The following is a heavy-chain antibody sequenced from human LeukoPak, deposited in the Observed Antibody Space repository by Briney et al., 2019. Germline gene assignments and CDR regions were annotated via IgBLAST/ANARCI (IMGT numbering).Heavy chain of an antibody. D-gene: IGHD5-24*01. CDR3: AKDREMATMRGLFDY. Sequence: GGSLRLSCAASGFTFSSYAMSWVRQAQGKGLGWFSAISGSGGSTYYADSVKGRFTISRDNSKNTLYLQMNSLRAEDTAVYYCAKDREMATMRGLFDYWGQGTLVTVSS. CDR1: GFTFSSYA. V-gene: IGHV3-23*01. CDR2: ISGSGGST. J-gene: IGHJ4*02.